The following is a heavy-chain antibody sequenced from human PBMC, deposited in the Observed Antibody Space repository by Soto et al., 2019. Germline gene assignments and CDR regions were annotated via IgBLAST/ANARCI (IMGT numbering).Heavy chain of an antibody. CDR1: GFTFSSYA. CDR3: AKDLEAMTVYAIRAFDI. V-gene: IGHV3-23*01. Sequence: GGSLSLSCAASGFTFSSYAMSWVRQAPGKGLEWVSAISGSGGSTYYGDSVKVRFTISRDNSKNTLYLQMNSLRGEDTAVYYCAKDLEAMTVYAIRAFDIWGQGTMVTVSS. D-gene: IGHD2-8*01. CDR2: ISGSGGST. J-gene: IGHJ3*02.